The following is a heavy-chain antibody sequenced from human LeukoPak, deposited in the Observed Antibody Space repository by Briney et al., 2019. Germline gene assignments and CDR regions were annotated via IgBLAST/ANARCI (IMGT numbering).Heavy chain of an antibody. CDR2: ISGSGGST. CDR3: AKYGGYNSRPRRYFDY. CDR1: GFTFSSYA. Sequence: GGSLRLTCAASGFTFSSYAMSWVRQAPGKGLEWVSAISGSGGSTYYADSVKGRFTISRDNSKNTLYLQMNSLRAEDTAVYYCAKYGGYNSRPRRYFDYWGQGTLVTVSS. D-gene: IGHD5-24*01. J-gene: IGHJ4*02. V-gene: IGHV3-23*01.